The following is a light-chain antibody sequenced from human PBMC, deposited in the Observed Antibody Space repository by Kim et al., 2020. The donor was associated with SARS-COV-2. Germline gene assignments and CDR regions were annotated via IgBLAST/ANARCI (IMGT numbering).Light chain of an antibody. J-gene: IGLJ2*01. CDR2: QDT. CDR1: KWGDKY. CDR3: QAWDINTVV. V-gene: IGLV3-1*01. Sequence: VSPGQTASITCSGDKWGDKYTCWYQQKAGQSPVLVIYQDTKRPSGIPERFSGSNSGNTATLTISGTQAMDEADYFCQAWDINTVVFGGGTQLTVL.